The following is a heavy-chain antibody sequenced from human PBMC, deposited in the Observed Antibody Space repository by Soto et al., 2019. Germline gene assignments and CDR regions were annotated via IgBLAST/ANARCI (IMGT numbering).Heavy chain of an antibody. V-gene: IGHV3-74*01. CDR3: ARGDRGAFDL. J-gene: IGHJ3*01. CDR2: IHSDGSST. CDR1: GFTFSYCR. Sequence: HPGGSLRLSCAASGFTFSYCRMHWVRQAPGQGLVWVSRIHSDGSSTTYADSVKGRFTISRDNAKSTLYLQMNSLRAEDTAVYYCARGDRGAFDLWGQGTMVTVSS. D-gene: IGHD2-21*02.